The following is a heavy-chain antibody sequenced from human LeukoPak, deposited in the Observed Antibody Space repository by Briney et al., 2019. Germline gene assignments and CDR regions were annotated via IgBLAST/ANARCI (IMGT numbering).Heavy chain of an antibody. D-gene: IGHD3-10*01. Sequence: SETLSLTCSVSGGSISSSSHYWGWIRQPPGKGLEWIGSIYYSGSTNYNPSLKSRVTISVDTSKNQFSLKLSSVTAADTAVYYCARYYYGSGSYYPFDYWGQGTLVTVSS. CDR3: ARYYYGSGSYYPFDY. V-gene: IGHV4-39*07. CDR1: GGSISSSSHY. CDR2: IYYSGST. J-gene: IGHJ4*02.